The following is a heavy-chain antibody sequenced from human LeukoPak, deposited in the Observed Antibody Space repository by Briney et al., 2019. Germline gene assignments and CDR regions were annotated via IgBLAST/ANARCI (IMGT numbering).Heavy chain of an antibody. D-gene: IGHD4-17*01. CDR2: ISAGGDGT. J-gene: IGHJ6*02. CDR1: TFSFSEYP. V-gene: IGHV3-23*01. CDR3: ARDLRVTTTPYGMDV. Sequence: GGSLRLSCAASTFSFSEYPMGWVRQAPGKGLEWVSGISAGGDGTYYADPVKGRFTISRDNAKNSLYLQMNSLRAEDTAVYYCARDLRVTTTPYGMDVWGQGTTVTVSS.